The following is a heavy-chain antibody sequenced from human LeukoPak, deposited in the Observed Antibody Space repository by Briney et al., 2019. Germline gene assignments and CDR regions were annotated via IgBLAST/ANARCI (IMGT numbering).Heavy chain of an antibody. D-gene: IGHD6-25*01. J-gene: IGHJ4*02. V-gene: IGHV4-34*01. CDR2: ISHSERT. CDR1: GGSFSGYY. Sequence: SETLSLTCAVYGGSFSGYYWTWIRQPPGKGLEWIGEISHSERTNSNPSLKSRVTMSLDTSKNQFSLKLTSVTAADTAVYYCARLRQIVAANAYPSSGFDHWGQGTLVTVSS. CDR3: ARLRQIVAANAYPSSGFDH.